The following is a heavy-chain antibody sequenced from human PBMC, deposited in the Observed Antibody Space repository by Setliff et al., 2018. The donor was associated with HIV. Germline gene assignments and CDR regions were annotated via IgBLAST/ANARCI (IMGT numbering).Heavy chain of an antibody. V-gene: IGHV1-69*10. CDR1: GGTFSTHS. Sequence: ASVKVSCKASGGTFSTHSISWVRQVPGQGLAWVGGIIPRFHISNYARKFQGRVTMTEDTSTYTAYMELSGLRSEDTAVYYCAIDVIGGWLRPMPDFWGPGTLVTVSS. J-gene: IGHJ4*02. CDR2: IIPRFHIS. CDR3: AIDVIGGWLRPMPDF. D-gene: IGHD5-12*01.